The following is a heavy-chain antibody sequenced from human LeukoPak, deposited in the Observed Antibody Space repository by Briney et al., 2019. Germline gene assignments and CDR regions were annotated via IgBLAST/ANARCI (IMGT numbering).Heavy chain of an antibody. D-gene: IGHD3-22*01. Sequence: SQTLSLTCAISGDSVSSNSAAWDWIRQSPSRGLEWLGRTYYRSEWYNDYAVSVKSRININPDTSKNQFSLQLNSVTPEDTAVYYCAQADSTGYFYFQHWGQGTLVTVSS. V-gene: IGHV6-1*01. CDR2: TYYRSEWYN. J-gene: IGHJ1*01. CDR1: GDSVSSNSAA. CDR3: AQADSTGYFYFQH.